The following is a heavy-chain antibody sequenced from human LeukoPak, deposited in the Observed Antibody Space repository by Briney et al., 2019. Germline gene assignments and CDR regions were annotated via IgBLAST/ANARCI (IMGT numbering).Heavy chain of an antibody. D-gene: IGHD3-22*01. Sequence: PSETLSLTCAVYGGSFSSYYWSWIRQSPGKGLEWIGKINHSGSTNYNPSLKSRVTISVDTSKNQFSLKLSSVTAADTAVYYCARKVRSSGYYDYWGQGTLVTVSS. CDR3: ARKVRSSGYYDY. CDR2: INHSGST. V-gene: IGHV4-34*01. CDR1: GGSFSSYY. J-gene: IGHJ4*02.